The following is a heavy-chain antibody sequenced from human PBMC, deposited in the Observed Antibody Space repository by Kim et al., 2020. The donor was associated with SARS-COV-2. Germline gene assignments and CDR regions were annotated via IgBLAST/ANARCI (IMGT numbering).Heavy chain of an antibody. V-gene: IGHV4-61*01. CDR3: ARGSSSGWLSFHS. D-gene: IGHD6-19*01. J-gene: IGHJ4*02. Sequence: SKTLSLTCTVSGGSVSSGSYYWSWIRQSPGKALEWIGFIYYTGITAYNPSLKSRVTISIDTSKNQFSLKLNSVTAADTAVYYCARGSSSGWLSFHSWGQGTLVAVSS. CDR2: IYYTGIT. CDR1: GGSVSSGSYY.